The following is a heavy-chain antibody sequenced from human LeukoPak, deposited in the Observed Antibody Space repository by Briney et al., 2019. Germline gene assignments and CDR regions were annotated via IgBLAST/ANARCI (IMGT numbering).Heavy chain of an antibody. V-gene: IGHV3-11*06. Sequence: AGTLRLSCAASGFTFSDYYMSWIRQAPGKGLDRVSYISSSSSYTNYADSVKGRFTISRDNAKNSLYLQMNSLRAEDTAVYYCARGGYLQLIRCCDYWGQGTLVSVS. CDR2: ISSSSSYT. D-gene: IGHD5-18*01. CDR1: GFTFSDYY. CDR3: ARGGYLQLIRCCDY. J-gene: IGHJ4*02.